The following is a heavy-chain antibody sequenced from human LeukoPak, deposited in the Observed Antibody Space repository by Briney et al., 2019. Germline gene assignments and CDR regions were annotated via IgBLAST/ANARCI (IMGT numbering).Heavy chain of an antibody. CDR3: AKMTSWWVSTAVHSDY. Sequence: GGSLRLSCATSGFTFSSYGMNWVRQAPGKGLEWLASIRSDNSDTYYADSVKGRFTISRDNSKNTLYLQMNSLRAEDTAVYYCAKMTSWWVSTAVHSDYWGQGTLVTVSS. CDR2: IRSDNSDT. D-gene: IGHD2-8*02. CDR1: GFTFSSYG. J-gene: IGHJ4*02. V-gene: IGHV3-30*02.